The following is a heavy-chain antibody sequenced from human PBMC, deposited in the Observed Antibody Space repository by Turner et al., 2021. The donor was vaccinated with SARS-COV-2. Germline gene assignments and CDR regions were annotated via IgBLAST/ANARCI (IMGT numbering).Heavy chain of an antibody. CDR2: IGTAGDP. CDR3: ARGRGYCSSTSCYTNDAFDI. J-gene: IGHJ3*02. Sequence: EVQLVESGGGLVQPGGSLRLSCAASGFTFSSYDMPWVRQATGKGLEWVSGIGTAGDPYYPGSVKGRFTISRENAKNSLYLQMNSLRAGDTAVYYCARGRGYCSSTSCYTNDAFDIWGQGTMVTISS. V-gene: IGHV3-13*05. CDR1: GFTFSSYD. D-gene: IGHD2-2*02.